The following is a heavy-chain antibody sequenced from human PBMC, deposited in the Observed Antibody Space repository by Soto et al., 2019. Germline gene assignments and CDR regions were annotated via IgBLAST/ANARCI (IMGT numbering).Heavy chain of an antibody. Sequence: QVQLQESGPGLVKPSETLSLTCTVSGGSINGYYWTWSRQPAGKGLEWIGRIYTSGTTSYNPSLKSRVTMSLDTSKNQFSLRLTSVTAADTAVYYCARDSVGISSPGVYWGRGTLVTVSS. D-gene: IGHD1-26*01. CDR2: IYTSGTT. CDR1: GGSINGYY. J-gene: IGHJ4*02. V-gene: IGHV4-4*07. CDR3: ARDSVGISSPGVY.